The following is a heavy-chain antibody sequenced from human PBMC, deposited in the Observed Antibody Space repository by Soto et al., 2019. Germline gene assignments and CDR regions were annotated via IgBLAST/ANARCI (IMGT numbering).Heavy chain of an antibody. D-gene: IGHD3-9*01. CDR2: IYYSGST. V-gene: IGHV4-59*08. Sequence: PSETLSLTCTVSGGSISSYYWSWIRQPPGKGLEWIGYIYYSGSTNYNPSLKSRVTISVDTSKNQFSLKLSSVTAADTAVYYCARHRYDILTFFDYWGQGTLVTVSS. CDR1: GGSISSYY. J-gene: IGHJ4*02. CDR3: ARHRYDILTFFDY.